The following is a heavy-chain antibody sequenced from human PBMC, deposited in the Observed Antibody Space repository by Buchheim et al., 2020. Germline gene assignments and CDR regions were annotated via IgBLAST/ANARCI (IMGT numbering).Heavy chain of an antibody. J-gene: IGHJ4*02. Sequence: VQLVESGGGLVQPGGYLRLSCAASGFTFSSYEINWVRQAPGKGLEWVSYISSSGSTIYYANSVKGRLTLHRDNAKNSLYLQMNSLRAEDTAVYYCAFPRTQGYWGQGTL. CDR2: ISSSGSTI. CDR3: AFPRTQGY. V-gene: IGHV3-48*03. CDR1: GFTFSSYE.